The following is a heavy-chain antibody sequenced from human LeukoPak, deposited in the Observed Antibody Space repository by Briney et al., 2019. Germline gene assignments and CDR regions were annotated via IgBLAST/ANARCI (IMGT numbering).Heavy chain of an antibody. Sequence: GGSLRLSCTGSGFTFSDYCMSWVRQAPGKGLEWVSYTSAASNYKHYADSVKGRFTISRDNAKNSLYLQMNSLRDEDTAVYYCARGEEGEPDPLDVWGKGTTVIVSS. CDR3: ARGEEGEPDPLDV. D-gene: IGHD3-16*01. CDR2: TSAASNYK. J-gene: IGHJ6*01. V-gene: IGHV3-21*01. CDR1: GFTFSDYC.